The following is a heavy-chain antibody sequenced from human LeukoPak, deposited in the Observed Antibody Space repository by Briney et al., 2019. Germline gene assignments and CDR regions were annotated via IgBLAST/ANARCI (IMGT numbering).Heavy chain of an antibody. CDR1: VLTFSSYW. D-gene: IGHD2-2*02. Sequence: GSLRLSCAASVLTFSSYWMSWVRQAPGKGLEWVANIKQDGSEKYYVDSVKGRFTISRDNAKNSLYLQMNSLRAEDTAVYYCARERCSSTSCSTVNFDYWGQGTLVTVSS. CDR3: ARERCSSTSCSTVNFDY. V-gene: IGHV3-7*01. CDR2: IKQDGSEK. J-gene: IGHJ4*02.